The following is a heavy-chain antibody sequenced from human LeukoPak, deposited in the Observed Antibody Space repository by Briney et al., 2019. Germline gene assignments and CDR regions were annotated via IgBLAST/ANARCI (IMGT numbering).Heavy chain of an antibody. CDR2: IKNKADSYTT. Sequence: GGSLRLSCAASGFTFSDHYMDWVRQAPGKGLEWIGRIKNKADSYTTEYATSVKGRFTISRDDSKNSLYLQMNSLKAEDTAVYSCSALIGDYWGRGTLVTVSS. CDR1: GFTFSDHY. V-gene: IGHV3-72*01. J-gene: IGHJ4*02. D-gene: IGHD2/OR15-2a*01. CDR3: SALIGDY.